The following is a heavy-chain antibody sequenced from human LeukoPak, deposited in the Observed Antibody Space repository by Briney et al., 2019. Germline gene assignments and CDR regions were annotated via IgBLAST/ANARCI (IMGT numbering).Heavy chain of an antibody. D-gene: IGHD1-14*01. CDR2: ISYDGSNK. Sequence: GGSLRLSCAASGFTFSSYAMPWVRQAPGKGLEWVAVISYDGSNKYYADSVKGRFTISRDNSKNTLYLQMNSLRAEDTAVYYCARDRGNHKRGFDPWGQGTLVTVSS. CDR1: GFTFSSYA. CDR3: ARDRGNHKRGFDP. J-gene: IGHJ5*02. V-gene: IGHV3-30-3*01.